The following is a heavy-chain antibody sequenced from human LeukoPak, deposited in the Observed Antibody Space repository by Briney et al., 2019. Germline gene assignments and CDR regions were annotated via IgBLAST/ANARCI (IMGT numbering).Heavy chain of an antibody. V-gene: IGHV3-64*01. CDR2: ISSNGGST. J-gene: IGHJ4*02. Sequence: GGSLRLSCAASGFTFSSYTMHWVRQAPGKGLEYVSAISSNGGSTYYANSVKGRFTISRDNSKNTLYLQMGSLRAEDMAVYYCARWRHSSGYYYDVWGQGTLVTVSS. CDR1: GFTFSSYT. CDR3: ARWRHSSGYYYDV. D-gene: IGHD3-22*01.